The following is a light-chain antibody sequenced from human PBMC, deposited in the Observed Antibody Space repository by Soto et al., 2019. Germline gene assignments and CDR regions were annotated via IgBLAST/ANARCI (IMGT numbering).Light chain of an antibody. CDR1: QTVSTF. V-gene: IGKV3-11*01. J-gene: IGKJ4*01. CDR3: HQRGSWPLT. Sequence: EIVLTQSPPTLSLSPGGRATLSCRASQTVSTFLAWYQQTNGQAPRLIIYDVSTRATGFPARFSGSGYGTDFNLTISSLEAEDSAVYYCHQRGSWPLTFGGGTKVGIK. CDR2: DVS.